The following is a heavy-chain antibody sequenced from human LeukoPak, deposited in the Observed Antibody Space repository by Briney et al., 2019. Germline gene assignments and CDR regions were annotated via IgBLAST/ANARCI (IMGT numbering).Heavy chain of an antibody. V-gene: IGHV3-30*03. CDR1: GFTFSSYG. D-gene: IGHD2-21*01. J-gene: IGHJ4*02. CDR2: ISYDEINK. Sequence: GRSLRLSCAASGFTFSSYGMHRVRQAPGKGLEWVAVISYDEINKYYADSVKGRFTISRDNSKNMLYLQMNSLRAEDTAVYYCARDFFPVVDSTWYEIGYWGQGTLVTVSS. CDR3: ARDFFPVVDSTWYEIGY.